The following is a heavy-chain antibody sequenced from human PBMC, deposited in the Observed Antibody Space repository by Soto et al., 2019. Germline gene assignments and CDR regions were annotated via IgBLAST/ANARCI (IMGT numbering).Heavy chain of an antibody. CDR1: GFTFSSYG. Sequence: PGGSLRLSCAASGFTFSSYGMHWVRQAPGKGLEWVAVISYDGSNKYYADSVKGRFTISRDNSKNTLYLQMNSLRAEDTAVYYCATANSPSAWGQGTLVTVSS. V-gene: IGHV3-30*03. D-gene: IGHD2-21*01. CDR2: ISYDGSNK. J-gene: IGHJ5*02. CDR3: ATANSPSA.